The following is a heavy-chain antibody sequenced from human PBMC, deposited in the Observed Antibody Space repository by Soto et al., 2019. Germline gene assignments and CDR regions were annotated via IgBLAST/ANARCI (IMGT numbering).Heavy chain of an antibody. CDR2: IIPIFGTA. Sequence: QVQLVQSGAEVKKPGSSVKVSCKASGGTFSSYAISWVRQAPGQGLEWMGGIIPIFGTANYAQKFQGRVTITADESTSTAYMELSSLRSEDTAVYYCARPPSHTWEPSDYYYGMDVWGQGTTVTVSS. J-gene: IGHJ6*02. D-gene: IGHD1-26*01. V-gene: IGHV1-69*01. CDR1: GGTFSSYA. CDR3: ARPPSHTWEPSDYYYGMDV.